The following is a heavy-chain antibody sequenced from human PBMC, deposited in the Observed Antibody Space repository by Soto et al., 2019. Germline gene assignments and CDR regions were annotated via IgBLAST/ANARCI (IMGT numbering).Heavy chain of an antibody. J-gene: IGHJ4*02. CDR1: GFIFSSYA. D-gene: IGHD3-22*01. CDR3: ASFSRMADGYY. CDR2: ISGSGTTI. Sequence: EVHLVESGGGLVQPGGSLRLSCAVSGFIFSSYAINWVRQAPGKGLEWVSYISGSGTTIYYADSVKGRLTISRDYAKSSLYLQMISLRVEVTAMYFCASFSRMADGYYWGQGTLVTVSS. V-gene: IGHV3-48*01.